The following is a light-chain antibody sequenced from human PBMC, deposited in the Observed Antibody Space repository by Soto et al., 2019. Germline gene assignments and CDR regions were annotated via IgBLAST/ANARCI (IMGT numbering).Light chain of an antibody. CDR1: QSVSSF. CDR3: QHRSIGIT. V-gene: IGKV3-11*01. Sequence: EIVLTQSPATLSLSPGERATLSCRASQSVSSFLAWYQQKPGQAPRLLIYDASNRATGIPVRFSGSGSGTDFTLTISSLEPEDFAVYYCQHRSIGITFGQGTRLEIK. J-gene: IGKJ5*01. CDR2: DAS.